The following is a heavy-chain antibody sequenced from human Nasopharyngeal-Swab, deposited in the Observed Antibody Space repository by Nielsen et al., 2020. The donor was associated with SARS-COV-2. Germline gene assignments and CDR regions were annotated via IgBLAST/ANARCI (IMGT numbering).Heavy chain of an antibody. V-gene: IGHV4-59*01. Sequence: GSLRLSCTVSGGSISSYYWSWIRQPPGKGLEWIGYICYSGSTNYNPSLKSRVTISVDTSKNQFSLKLSSVTAADTAVYYCARVVPAAIGNWYFDLWGRGTLVTVSS. CDR3: ARVVPAAIGNWYFDL. D-gene: IGHD2-2*01. CDR1: GGSISSYY. J-gene: IGHJ2*01. CDR2: ICYSGST.